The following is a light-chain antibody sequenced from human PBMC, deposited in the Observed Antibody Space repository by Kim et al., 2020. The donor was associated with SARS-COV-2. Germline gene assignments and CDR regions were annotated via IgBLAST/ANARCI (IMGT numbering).Light chain of an antibody. Sequence: TVMTQSPATLSVSPGERVTLSCRASQSVSSNLAWYQQKPGQAPRLVIYGASTTATGIPVSFSGSGSGTEFTLTISSLQFEDFAVYYCQQYNNWPRTFGQGTKLEI. CDR2: GAS. CDR1: QSVSSN. CDR3: QQYNNWPRT. V-gene: IGKV3-15*01. J-gene: IGKJ1*01.